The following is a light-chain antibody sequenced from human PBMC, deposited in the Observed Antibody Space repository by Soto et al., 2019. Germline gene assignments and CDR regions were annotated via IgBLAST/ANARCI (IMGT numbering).Light chain of an antibody. V-gene: IGKV1-12*01. CDR3: QQANSFPYT. J-gene: IGKJ2*01. Sequence: DIQMTQSPSSVSASVGDRVTITCRASQGISRWLAWYQQKPGEAPKLLIYAASSLQSGVPSRFSGSGAGTYFTLTISSLQPEDFATYTCQQANSFPYTFGQGTKLEIK. CDR1: QGISRW. CDR2: AAS.